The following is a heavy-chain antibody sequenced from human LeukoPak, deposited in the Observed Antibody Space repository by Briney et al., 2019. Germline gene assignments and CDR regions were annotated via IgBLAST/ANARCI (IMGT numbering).Heavy chain of an antibody. CDR3: ARGPPFALRSFYMDV. V-gene: IGHV1-2*02. J-gene: IGHJ6*03. CDR1: GYIFTGYY. D-gene: IGHD2-15*01. Sequence: ASVKVSCKASGYIFTGYYIHWVRLAPGQGLEWMGWINCNTSATNYAQKFQGRVTMTRDTSISTAYMEVSSLRSDDTAIFYCARGPPFALRSFYMDVWGKETTVTISS. CDR2: INCNTSAT.